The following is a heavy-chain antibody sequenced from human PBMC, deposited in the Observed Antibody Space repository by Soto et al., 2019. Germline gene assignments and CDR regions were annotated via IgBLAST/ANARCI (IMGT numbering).Heavy chain of an antibody. V-gene: IGHV4-59*01. Sequence: SEALSVTCAFSVVTISTYYWSWIRQPPGKGLEWIGYNYHSGTTNYNPSLKSRVTISVDTSKNQFSLRLTSVTAADTAIYYCVREAYIGYGHAIDHWGQGTMVTVSS. J-gene: IGHJ4*02. CDR2: NYHSGTT. D-gene: IGHD5-12*01. CDR1: VVTISTYY. CDR3: VREAYIGYGHAIDH.